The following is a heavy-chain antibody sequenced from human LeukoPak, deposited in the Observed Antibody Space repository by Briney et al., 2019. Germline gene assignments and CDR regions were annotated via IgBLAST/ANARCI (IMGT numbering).Heavy chain of an antibody. Sequence: GASVKLSCKASGYTFTGYYIHWVRQAPGQGLEWVGWINPNSGGAKYAQKFQDRVTMTRDTSISTAYMGLSRLRSDDTAVYYCAKGRVVAGSKSLTYHWLDPWGQGTLVTVSS. V-gene: IGHV1-2*02. D-gene: IGHD6-19*01. CDR2: INPNSGGA. CDR3: AKGRVVAGSKSLTYHWLDP. CDR1: GYTFTGYY. J-gene: IGHJ5*02.